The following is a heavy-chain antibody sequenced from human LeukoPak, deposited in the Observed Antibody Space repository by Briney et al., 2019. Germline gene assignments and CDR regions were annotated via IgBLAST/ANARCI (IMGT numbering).Heavy chain of an antibody. Sequence: GGSLRLSCAASGFTFSSYGMHWVRQAPGKGLEWVAVIWYDGSNKYYADSVKGRFTISRDNSKNTLYLQMNSLRAEDTAVYYCARDAPKQQLVRRAAGFDYWGQGTLVTVSS. CDR3: ARDAPKQQLVRRAAGFDY. CDR2: IWYDGSNK. V-gene: IGHV3-33*01. D-gene: IGHD6-13*01. CDR1: GFTFSSYG. J-gene: IGHJ4*02.